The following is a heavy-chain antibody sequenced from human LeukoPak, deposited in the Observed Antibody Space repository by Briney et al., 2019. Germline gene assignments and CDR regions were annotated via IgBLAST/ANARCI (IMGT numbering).Heavy chain of an antibody. CDR2: IYYSGRT. CDR1: GDSVSRSDSY. Sequence: PSETLPLTCTIFGDSVSRSDSYWDWIRQPPGKGLEWIGTIYYSGRTYYSPSLKSRVTLSVDMSNNQFSLTLSSVTAADTALYFCARRRYYDSSGYLEWGQGTLVTVSS. V-gene: IGHV4-39*01. J-gene: IGHJ1*01. D-gene: IGHD3-22*01. CDR3: ARRRYYDSSGYLE.